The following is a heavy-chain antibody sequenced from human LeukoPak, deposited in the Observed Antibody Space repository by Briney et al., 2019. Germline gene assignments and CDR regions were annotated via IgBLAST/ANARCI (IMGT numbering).Heavy chain of an antibody. Sequence: ASVKVSCKASGYTFTGYYMHWVRQAPGQGLEWMGWINPNSGGTNYAQKFQGRVTMTRDTSISTAYMELSRLRSDDTAVYYCARGEVSAMVTLFDYWGQGTLVTVSS. J-gene: IGHJ4*02. CDR3: ARGEVSAMVTLFDY. CDR2: INPNSGGT. D-gene: IGHD5-18*01. V-gene: IGHV1-2*02. CDR1: GYTFTGYY.